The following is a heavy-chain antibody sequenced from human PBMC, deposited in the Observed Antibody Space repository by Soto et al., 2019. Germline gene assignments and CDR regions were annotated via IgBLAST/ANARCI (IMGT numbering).Heavy chain of an antibody. CDR3: ARDPIAAAGYYYYGMDV. V-gene: IGHV1-46*01. D-gene: IGHD6-13*01. Sequence: QVQLVQSGAEVKKPGASVKVSCKASGYTFTSYYMHWVRQAPGQGLEWMGIINPSAGSTSYAQKCEGRVTMTRDTSTSTVYMELSSLRSEDTAVYYCARDPIAAAGYYYYGMDVWGQGTTVTVSS. J-gene: IGHJ6*02. CDR1: GYTFTSYY. CDR2: INPSAGST.